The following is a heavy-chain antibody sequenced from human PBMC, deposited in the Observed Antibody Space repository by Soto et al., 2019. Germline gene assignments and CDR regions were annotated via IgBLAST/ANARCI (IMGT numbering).Heavy chain of an antibody. V-gene: IGHV3-53*01. Sequence: GGSLRLSCATSAFDVGDSYMNWVRQAPGKGLEWVSVIYSSDHTYYVDSVKGRFTISRDNAKNSLYLQMNSLRAEDTAVYYCARASYWGQGTLVTVSS. CDR1: AFDVGDSY. CDR2: IYSSDHT. CDR3: ARASY. J-gene: IGHJ4*02.